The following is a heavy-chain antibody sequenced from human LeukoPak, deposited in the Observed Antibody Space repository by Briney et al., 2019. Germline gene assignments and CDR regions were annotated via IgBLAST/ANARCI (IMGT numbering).Heavy chain of an antibody. CDR2: ISAYNGNT. J-gene: IGHJ4*02. V-gene: IGHV1-18*01. CDR3: ARRGITMIDG. CDR1: GYTFTSYG. Sequence: ASVKVSCKASGYTFTSYGISWVRQAPGQGLEWMGWISAYNGNTNYAQKLQGRVTITRNTSISTAYMELSSLRSEDTAVYYCARRGITMIDGWGQGTLVTVSS. D-gene: IGHD3-22*01.